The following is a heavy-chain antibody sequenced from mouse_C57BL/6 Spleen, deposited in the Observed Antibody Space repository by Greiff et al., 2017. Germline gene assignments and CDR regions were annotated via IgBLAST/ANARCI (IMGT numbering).Heavy chain of an antibody. J-gene: IGHJ2*01. CDR1: GYTFPRYW. CDR2: INPSSGYT. V-gene: IGHV1-7*01. CDR3: ARDDYEGKG. Sequence: QVQLQQSGAELAQPGASVKLSCKASGYTFPRYWMHWVNQRPGQGLAWIGYINPSSGYTKYNQKFKDKATLTADKSSSTAYMQLSSLTYADAAVYYCARDDYEGKGWGQGTTLTVSA. D-gene: IGHD2-4*01.